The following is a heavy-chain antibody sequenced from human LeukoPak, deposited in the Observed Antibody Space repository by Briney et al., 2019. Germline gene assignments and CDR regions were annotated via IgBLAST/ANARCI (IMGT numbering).Heavy chain of an antibody. CDR3: AKDVVTVSARYDAFDI. D-gene: IGHD2-21*01. Sequence: GGSLRLSCAASGLTFSNYDMSWVRQAPGKGLEWVSAISGSGGSTYYADSVKGRFTISRDNSKNTLYLQMNSLRAEDTAVYYCAKDVVTVSARYDAFDIWGQGTMVTISS. J-gene: IGHJ3*02. V-gene: IGHV3-23*01. CDR1: GLTFSNYD. CDR2: ISGSGGST.